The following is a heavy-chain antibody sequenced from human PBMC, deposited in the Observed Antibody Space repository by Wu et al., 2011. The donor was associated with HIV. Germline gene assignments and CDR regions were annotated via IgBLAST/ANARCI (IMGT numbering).Heavy chain of an antibody. CDR2: IITMFGTA. J-gene: IGHJ4*02. V-gene: IGHV1-69*05. D-gene: IGHD1-14*01. Sequence: QVQLVQSGAEVKKPGSSVKVSCKASGGNFRNYVISWVRQAPGQGLEWMGGIITMFGTANYAQNFQGRVTITTDVSTSTAYMELSRLTSEDTAVYYCARDRTPGKNYYLDAWGQGTLITVSS. CDR3: ARDRTPGKNYYLDA. CDR1: GGNFRNYV.